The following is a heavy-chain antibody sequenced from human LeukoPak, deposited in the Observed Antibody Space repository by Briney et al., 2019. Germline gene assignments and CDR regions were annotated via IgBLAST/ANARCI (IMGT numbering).Heavy chain of an antibody. V-gene: IGHV1-3*01. J-gene: IGHJ4*02. CDR2: ISAGNGNT. CDR3: ARVGDDYSNPGRY. D-gene: IGHD4-11*01. Sequence: ASVKVSCKASGYTFTSYAMHWVRQAPGQRLEWMGWISAGNGNTKYSQKFQGRVTITRDTSASTAYMELSSLRSEDTAVYYCARVGDDYSNPGRYWGQGTLVTVSS. CDR1: GYTFTSYA.